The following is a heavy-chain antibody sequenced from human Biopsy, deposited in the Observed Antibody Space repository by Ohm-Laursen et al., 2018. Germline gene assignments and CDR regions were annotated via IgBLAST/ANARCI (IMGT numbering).Heavy chain of an antibody. J-gene: IGHJ4*02. D-gene: IGHD1-26*01. CDR2: MSPNTGNT. CDR1: GYTFTSHD. V-gene: IGHV1-8*01. CDR3: ARWETTLGRSLDS. Sequence: SSVKVSCKASGYTFTSHDINWVRQATGQGLEWMGWMSPNTGNTVYAQRFQDRVTMTSDTSTGTAYMGLTSLTSDDTAVYFCARWETTLGRSLDSWGQGTLVAVSS.